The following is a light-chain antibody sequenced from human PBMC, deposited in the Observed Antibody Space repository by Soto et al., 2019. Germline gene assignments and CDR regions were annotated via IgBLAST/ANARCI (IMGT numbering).Light chain of an antibody. CDR1: QSISSY. V-gene: IGKV1-39*01. CDR2: AAS. CDR3: QQSYSTPDA. J-gene: IGKJ4*01. Sequence: EIQMTQSPSSLSASIGDRVTITCRASQSISSYLNWYQQKPGKAPKLLIYAASSLQSGVPSRFSGSGSGTDFTLTISSLQPEDFATHYCQQSYSTPDAFGGGTKVDIK.